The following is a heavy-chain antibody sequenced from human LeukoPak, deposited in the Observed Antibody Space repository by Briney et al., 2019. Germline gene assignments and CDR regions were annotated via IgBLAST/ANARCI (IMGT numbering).Heavy chain of an antibody. CDR2: IYYNGFT. CDR3: ARGGTWYYAFDY. CDR1: GGSTSSGGDF. D-gene: IGHD2-15*01. Sequence: SETLSLTCTVSGGSTSSGGDFWSWFRQHPGKGLEWIGYIYYNGFTYYNPSLESRVTISVDTSKNQFSLKVSSVTAADTAVYYCARGGTWYYAFDYWGQGTLVTVSS. J-gene: IGHJ4*02. V-gene: IGHV4-31*03.